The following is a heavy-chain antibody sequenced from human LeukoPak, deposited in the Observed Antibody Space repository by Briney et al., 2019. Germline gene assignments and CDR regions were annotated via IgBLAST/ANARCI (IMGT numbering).Heavy chain of an antibody. D-gene: IGHD5-12*01. CDR2: ISYDGSNK. Sequence: HSGRSLRLSCAASGFTFSSYAMHWVRQAPGKGLEWVAVISYDGSNKYYADSVKGRFTISRDNSKNTLYLQMNSLRAEDTAVYYCARGGGYSGYDIDYWGHGTLVTVSS. CDR1: GFTFSSYA. CDR3: ARGGGYSGYDIDY. J-gene: IGHJ4*01. V-gene: IGHV3-30*04.